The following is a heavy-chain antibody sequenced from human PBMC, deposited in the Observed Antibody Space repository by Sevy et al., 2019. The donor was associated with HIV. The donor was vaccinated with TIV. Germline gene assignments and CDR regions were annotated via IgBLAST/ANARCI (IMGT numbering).Heavy chain of an antibody. CDR3: AINSDYGMDA. Sequence: GGSLRLSCVVSGLTFSNYWMSWVRQAPGKGLEWVANINQNGSEIYSVDSVKGRFTFSRDKAKNSVYLQMNSLGAEDTAVYYCAINSDYGMDAWGQGTTVTVSS. D-gene: IGHD4-4*01. J-gene: IGHJ6*02. CDR1: GLTFSNYW. V-gene: IGHV3-7*01. CDR2: INQNGSEI.